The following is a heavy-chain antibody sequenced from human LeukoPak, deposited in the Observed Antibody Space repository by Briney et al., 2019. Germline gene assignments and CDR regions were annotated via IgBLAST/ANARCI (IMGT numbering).Heavy chain of an antibody. D-gene: IGHD3-9*01. CDR1: GFTFSVYE. CDR2: IGSSGDTI. CDR3: TTDFDYYYYYGMDV. J-gene: IGHJ6*02. V-gene: IGHV3-48*03. Sequence: PGGSLRLSCAASGFTFSVYEMNWVRQAPGKGLEWLSYIGSSGDTIYYADSVKGRFTISRDNAKNSLYLQMNSLRAEDTAVYYCTTDFDYYYYYGMDVWGQGTTVTVSS.